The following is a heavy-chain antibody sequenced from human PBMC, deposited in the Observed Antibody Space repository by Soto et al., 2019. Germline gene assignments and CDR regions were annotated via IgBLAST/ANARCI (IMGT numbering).Heavy chain of an antibody. CDR3: ARGAAAGGHAFDR. CDR1: GGSFSGYY. V-gene: IGHV4-59*01. D-gene: IGHD6-13*01. Sequence: SETLSLTRTVSGGSFSGYYWNWLRQHAWRGLGWVGFIYYTGSTTYSPALNIRITRSVDTSKSPFSVNLRSVTSADTAVYYCARGAAAGGHAFDRWGQGTRVTVSS. J-gene: IGHJ3*01. CDR2: IYYTGST.